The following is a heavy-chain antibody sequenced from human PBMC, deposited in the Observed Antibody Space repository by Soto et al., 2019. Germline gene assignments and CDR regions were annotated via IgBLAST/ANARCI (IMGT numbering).Heavy chain of an antibody. V-gene: IGHV3-23*01. Sequence: GGSLRLSCSASRFSFSSYDMSWVRQAPGKGPEWVSAITGSGDATYYADSVKGRFTISRDNFKNMMYLQMNSLGAEDTAVYYCAKRTGYNYGYFEYWGPGILVSVS. D-gene: IGHD5-12*01. CDR1: RFSFSSYD. J-gene: IGHJ4*02. CDR2: ITGSGDAT. CDR3: AKRTGYNYGYFEY.